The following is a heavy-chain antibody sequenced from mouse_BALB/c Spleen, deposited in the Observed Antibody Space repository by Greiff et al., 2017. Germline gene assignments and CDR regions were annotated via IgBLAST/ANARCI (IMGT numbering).Heavy chain of an antibody. CDR3: ARWDDDCVFDY. CDR1: GFTFSSFG. D-gene: IGHD2-3*01. Sequence: EVQGVESGGGLVQPGGSRKLSCAASGFTFSSFGMHWVRQAPEKGLEWVAYISSGSSTIYYADTVKGRFTISRDNPKNTLFLQMTSLRSEDTAMYYCARWDDDCVFDYWGQGTTLTVSS. J-gene: IGHJ2*01. V-gene: IGHV5-17*02. CDR2: ISSGSSTI.